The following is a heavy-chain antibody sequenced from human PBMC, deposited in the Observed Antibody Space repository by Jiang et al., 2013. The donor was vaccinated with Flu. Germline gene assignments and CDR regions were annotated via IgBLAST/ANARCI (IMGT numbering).Heavy chain of an antibody. CDR3: ARLLAPLNWFDP. J-gene: IGHJ5*02. CDR1: GGSISSSNW. V-gene: IGHV4-4*02. D-gene: IGHD2-8*02. Sequence: AVSGGSISSSNWWSWVRPAPTGRGVEWIGEIYHSGSTNYNPSLKSRVTISVDKSKNQFSLKLSSVTAADTAVYYCARLLAPLNWFDPWGQGTLVTVSS. CDR2: IYHSGST.